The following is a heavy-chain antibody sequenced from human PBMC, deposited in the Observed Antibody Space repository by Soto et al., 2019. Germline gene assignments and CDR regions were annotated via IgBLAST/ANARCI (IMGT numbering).Heavy chain of an antibody. J-gene: IGHJ3*02. CDR1: GFTFDDYA. D-gene: IGHD2-15*01. CDR2: ISWNSGSI. CDR3: AKIRWSSTVVTGAFDI. Sequence: GGSLRLSCAASGFTFDDYAMHWVRQAPGKGLEWVSGISWNSGSIGYADSVKGRFTISRDNAKNSLYLQMNSLRAVDTALYDCAKIRWSSTVVTGAFDIWGQGTMVTVSS. V-gene: IGHV3-9*01.